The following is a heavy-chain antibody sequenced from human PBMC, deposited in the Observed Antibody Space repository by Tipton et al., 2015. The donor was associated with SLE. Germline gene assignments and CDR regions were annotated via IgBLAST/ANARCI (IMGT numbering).Heavy chain of an antibody. CDR1: GDSISGYY. Sequence: TLSLTCTVSGDSISGYYWSWIRQPPGKGLEWIGYLSDSGSTNYNPSLKSRVTISVDTSRNQFSLKLSSVSAADTAVYYCASASGIAVAGTLDYWGQGTLVTVSS. CDR3: ASASGIAVAGTLDY. V-gene: IGHV4-59*01. D-gene: IGHD6-19*01. CDR2: LSDSGST. J-gene: IGHJ4*02.